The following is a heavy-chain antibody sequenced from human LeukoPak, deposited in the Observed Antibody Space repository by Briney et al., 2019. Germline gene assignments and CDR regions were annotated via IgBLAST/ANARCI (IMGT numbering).Heavy chain of an antibody. V-gene: IGHV4-39*07. CDR3: ASVKYYYYYMDV. D-gene: IGHD2/OR15-2a*01. CDR2: IYYSGST. J-gene: IGHJ6*03. Sequence: SETLSLTCTVSGDSISSGGYFWVWIRQPPGKGLEWIGSIYYSGSTYYNSSLRSRLTISVDRSKNQFSLKLSSVTAADTAVYYCASVKYYYYYMDVWGKGTTVTVSS. CDR1: GDSISSGGYF.